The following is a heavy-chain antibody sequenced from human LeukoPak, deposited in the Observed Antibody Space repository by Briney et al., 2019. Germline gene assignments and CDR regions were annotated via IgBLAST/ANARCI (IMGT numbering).Heavy chain of an antibody. CDR3: ARQSPAFDY. V-gene: IGHV3-48*01. CDR1: GFTFSIHG. Sequence: GGSLRLSCAASGFTFSIHGMHWVRQAPGKGLEWTSYISSGSRTITYADSVKGRFTISRDDAKNSLYLQMDSLRAEDAAVYYCARQSPAFDYWGQGTLVTVSS. J-gene: IGHJ4*02. CDR2: ISSGSRTI.